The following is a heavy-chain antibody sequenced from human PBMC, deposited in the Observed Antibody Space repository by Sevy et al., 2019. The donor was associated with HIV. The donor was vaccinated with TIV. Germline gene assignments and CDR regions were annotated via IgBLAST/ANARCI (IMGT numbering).Heavy chain of an antibody. J-gene: IGHJ4*02. CDR3: AKYRARGVVINLFDY. D-gene: IGHD3-3*01. V-gene: IGHV3-74*01. CDR2: INSDGSGT. CDR1: GFTFSTYW. Sequence: GGSLRLSCAASGFTFSTYWMHWVRQVPGKGLVWVSRINSDGSGTTYAGSVKGRFTISRDNSKNTLYLQMNSLRAEDTAVYYCAKYRARGVVINLFDYWGQGTLVTVSS.